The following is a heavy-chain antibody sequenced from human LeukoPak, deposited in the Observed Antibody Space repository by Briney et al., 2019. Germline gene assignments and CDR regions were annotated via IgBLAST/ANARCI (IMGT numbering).Heavy chain of an antibody. V-gene: IGHV3-21*01. D-gene: IGHD1-26*01. J-gene: IGHJ4*02. CDR2: ISPISGST. Sequence: GGSLRLSCAASGFTFSRYEMNWVRQAPGKGLEWVSAISPISGSTYFADSVKGRFTISRDNAKNSLYLQMNSLRAEDTAVYYCARVARGIVGGVDYWGQGTLVTVSS. CDR1: GFTFSRYE. CDR3: ARVARGIVGGVDY.